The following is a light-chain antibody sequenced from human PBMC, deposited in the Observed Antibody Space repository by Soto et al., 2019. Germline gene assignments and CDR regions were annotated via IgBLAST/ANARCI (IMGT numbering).Light chain of an antibody. J-gene: IGLJ1*01. Sequence: QSVLTQPPSASGTPGQRVTVSCSGSTSDIGTNAVNWFQHLPGSAPKLLIYTNNQRPSGVPDRFSGSKSGMSASLAISGLQPEDEAHYYCATWHDSFDVFGTGTKLTVL. CDR3: ATWHDSFDV. V-gene: IGLV1-44*01. CDR1: TSDIGTNA. CDR2: TNN.